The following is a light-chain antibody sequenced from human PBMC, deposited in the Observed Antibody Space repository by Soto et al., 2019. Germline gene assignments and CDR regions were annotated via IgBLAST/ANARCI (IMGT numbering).Light chain of an antibody. CDR1: SSNIGRNF. CDR3: AAWDDSLSGVL. J-gene: IGLJ2*01. V-gene: IGLV1-47*01. Sequence: QSVLTQVPSESGTPGQTVTISCSGSSSNIGRNFVNWYQQLPGTAPKLLIYKNNERPSGVPDRFSGSKSDTSASLAITWLRPDDEADYYCAAWDDSLSGVLFGGGTKLTVL. CDR2: KNN.